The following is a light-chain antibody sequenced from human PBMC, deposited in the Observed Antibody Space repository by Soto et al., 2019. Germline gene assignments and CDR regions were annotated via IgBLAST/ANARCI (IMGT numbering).Light chain of an antibody. J-gene: IGLJ1*01. CDR3: SSYTSSNTLEV. Sequence: QSLPIQPASVSRSPGQSFTISCTGTSSDVGGSNYVSWYQHHPHRAPKLLIFEVSYRPSGVSTRFSGSKSGNTASLTISGLQAEDEADYYCSSYTSSNTLEVFGRGTKVTV. CDR2: EVS. V-gene: IGLV2-14*01. CDR1: SSDVGGSNY.